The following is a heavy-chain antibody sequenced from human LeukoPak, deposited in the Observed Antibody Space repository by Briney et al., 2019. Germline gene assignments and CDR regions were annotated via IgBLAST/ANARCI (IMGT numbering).Heavy chain of an antibody. D-gene: IGHD2-2*02. Sequence: GGSLRLSCAASGFTFSDYYMSYIRHALGKGLEWVSYISTTGTYTDYADSVRGRFTISRDNAKNLLYLQMNSLRHEDTAVYYCARDWYCSSSICYTDRNWFDPWGQGTLVTVSS. CDR3: ARDWYCSSSICYTDRNWFDP. J-gene: IGHJ5*02. V-gene: IGHV3-11*05. CDR2: ISTTGTYT. CDR1: GFTFSDYY.